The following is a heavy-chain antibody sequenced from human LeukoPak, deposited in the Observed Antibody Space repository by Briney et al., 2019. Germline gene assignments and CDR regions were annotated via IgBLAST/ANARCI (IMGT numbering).Heavy chain of an antibody. CDR2: INHSGST. J-gene: IGHJ4*02. CDR1: GGSFSDYH. V-gene: IGHV4-34*01. Sequence: PSETLSLTCAVYGGSFSDYHWSWIRQPPGKGLEWIGEINHSGSTNYNPSLKSRVTISVDTSKNQFSLKRSSVTAADTAVYYCARGGLGLDYFDYWGQGTLVTVSS. CDR3: ARGGLGLDYFDY.